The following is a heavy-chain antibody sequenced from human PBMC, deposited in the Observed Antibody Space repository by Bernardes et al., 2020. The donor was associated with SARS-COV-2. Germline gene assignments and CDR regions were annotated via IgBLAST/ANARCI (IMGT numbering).Heavy chain of an antibody. D-gene: IGHD3-10*01. V-gene: IGHV4-34*01. CDR3: AKDRSIFWLGEGKNPFHP. CDR1: SDSFTGHF. J-gene: IGHJ5*02. Sequence: SESLSLTCAVYSDSFTGHFWTWTRQPPGQGLEWIGEINHGGSTNSNPSLKRRVSLSVDASKRQFSLKLRSVTAEDTAVYYCAKDRSIFWLGEGKNPFHPWGQGTLVTVSS. CDR2: INHGGST.